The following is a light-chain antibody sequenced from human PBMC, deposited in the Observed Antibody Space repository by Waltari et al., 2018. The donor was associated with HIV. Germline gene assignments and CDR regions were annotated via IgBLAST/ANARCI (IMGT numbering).Light chain of an antibody. CDR2: EVT. CDR1: SSDVGAYDF. Sequence: HSALTQPPSASGSLGQSVTISCTGSSSDVGAYDFVSWFQQHPPNAPRLLLYEVTRRRAALGEPFSGSGSGTGAFPTVTGLRLRAEDADVYNSYGDTRRLLFGGGTNLTVL. J-gene: IGLJ2*01. CDR3: YGDTRRLL. V-gene: IGLV2-8*01.